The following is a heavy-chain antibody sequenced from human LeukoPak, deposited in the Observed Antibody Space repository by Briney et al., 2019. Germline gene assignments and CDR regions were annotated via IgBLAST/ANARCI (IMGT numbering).Heavy chain of an antibody. J-gene: IGHJ3*02. V-gene: IGHV3-30*14. Sequence: PGRSLRLSCAASGFTFSSYAMHWVRQAPGKGLEWVAVISDDGSSKYYADSVKGRFTMSRDNSKNTLYPQMNSLRIEDTAIYYCARVDDLDAFDIWGQGTMVTVSS. CDR1: GFTFSSYA. D-gene: IGHD2-2*03. CDR2: ISDDGSSK. CDR3: ARVDDLDAFDI.